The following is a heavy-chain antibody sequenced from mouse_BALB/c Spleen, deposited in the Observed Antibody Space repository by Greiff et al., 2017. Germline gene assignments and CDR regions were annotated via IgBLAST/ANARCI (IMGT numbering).Heavy chain of an antibody. CDR2: INPSNGRT. V-gene: IGHV1S81*02. Sequence: VQLQQPGAELVKPGASVKLSCKASGYTFTSYWMHWVKQRPGQGLEWIGEINPSNGRTNYNEKFKSKATLTVDKSSSTAYMQLSSLTSEDSAVYDCARLGWLDYWGQGTTVTVSS. J-gene: IGHJ2*01. CDR1: GYTFTSYW. CDR3: ARLGWLDY. D-gene: IGHD2-3*01.